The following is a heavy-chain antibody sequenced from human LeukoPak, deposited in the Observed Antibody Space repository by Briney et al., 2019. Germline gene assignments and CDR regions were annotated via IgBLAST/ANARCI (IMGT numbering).Heavy chain of an antibody. CDR2: IFPADSDT. CDR3: ARLSYGDSYYYGMDV. D-gene: IGHD4-17*01. J-gene: IGHJ6*02. Sequence: GESLKISCRASGYSFTTYWIGWVRQMPGKGLEWMGVIFPADSDTRYSPSFQGQVTISADKSISTAYLQWSSLKASDTAMYYCARLSYGDSYYYGMDVWGQGTTVTVSS. CDR1: GYSFTTYW. V-gene: IGHV5-51*01.